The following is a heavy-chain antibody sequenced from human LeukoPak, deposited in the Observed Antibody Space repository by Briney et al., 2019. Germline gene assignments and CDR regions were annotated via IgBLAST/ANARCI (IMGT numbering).Heavy chain of an antibody. CDR1: GFTFSNYW. CDR3: AKADGGQWPSSYYYYYMDV. CDR2: IKQDGSEK. D-gene: IGHD6-19*01. V-gene: IGHV3-7*03. J-gene: IGHJ6*03. Sequence: GGSLRLSCAASGFTFSNYWMTWVRQAPGKGLEWVAHIKQDGSEKYYVDSVKGRFTISRDNSKNTLYLQMNSLRAEDTAVYYCAKADGGQWPSSYYYYYMDVWGKGTTVTVSS.